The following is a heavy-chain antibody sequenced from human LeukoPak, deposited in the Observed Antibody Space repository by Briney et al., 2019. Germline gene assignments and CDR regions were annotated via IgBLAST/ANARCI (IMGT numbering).Heavy chain of an antibody. Sequence: QASETLSLTCTVSGGSISSGSYYWSWIRQPAGKGLEWIGRIYTSGSTNYNPSLKSRVTISVDTSKNQFSLKLSSVTAADTAVYYCAREEITMVRGVIGYYYYYMDVWGKGTTVTISS. D-gene: IGHD3-10*01. V-gene: IGHV4-61*02. CDR3: AREEITMVRGVIGYYYYYMDV. CDR1: GGSISSGSYY. J-gene: IGHJ6*03. CDR2: IYTSGST.